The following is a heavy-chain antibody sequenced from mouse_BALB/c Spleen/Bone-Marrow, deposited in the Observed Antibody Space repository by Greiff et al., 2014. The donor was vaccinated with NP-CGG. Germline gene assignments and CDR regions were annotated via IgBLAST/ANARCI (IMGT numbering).Heavy chain of an antibody. Sequence: VQLQQSGGGLVQPGGSLKLSCAASGFDFSRYWMTWVRQAPGKGLEWIGEINPDSSTINYTPSLKDKFIISGDNAKNTLYLQMSKVRSEDTALYYCATNGYYGWIAYWGQGTLVTVSA. CDR1: GFDFSRYW. J-gene: IGHJ3*01. D-gene: IGHD2-3*01. V-gene: IGHV4-1*02. CDR3: ATNGYYGWIAY. CDR2: INPDSSTI.